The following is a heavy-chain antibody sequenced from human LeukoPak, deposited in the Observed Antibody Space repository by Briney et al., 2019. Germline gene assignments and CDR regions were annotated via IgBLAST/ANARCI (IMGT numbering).Heavy chain of an antibody. Sequence: PGGSLRLSCAASGFTFSNYGMHWVRQAPGKGLEWVALISYNGGRKDYADSVKGRFTIDRDNAKNSLYLQMNSQRAEDTAVYYCARDYYDNSAYYYMDVWGKGTTVTVSS. CDR2: ISYNGGRK. V-gene: IGHV3-30*12. J-gene: IGHJ6*03. D-gene: IGHD3-22*01. CDR3: ARDYYDNSAYYYMDV. CDR1: GFTFSNYG.